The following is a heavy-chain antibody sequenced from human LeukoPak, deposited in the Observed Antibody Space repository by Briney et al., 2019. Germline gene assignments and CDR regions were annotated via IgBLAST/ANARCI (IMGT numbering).Heavy chain of an antibody. J-gene: IGHJ6*03. V-gene: IGHV3-23*01. CDR1: GFTFSTYA. CDR3: AKRRGLELLYYYYMDV. Sequence: GGSLRLSCADSGFTFSTYAMSWVRQAPGKGLVWVSSISGSGGSTYYADSVKGRFTISRDNSKNTLFLQMNSLRAEDTAVYYCAKRRGLELLYYYYMDVWGKGTTVTVSS. CDR2: ISGSGGST. D-gene: IGHD1-7*01.